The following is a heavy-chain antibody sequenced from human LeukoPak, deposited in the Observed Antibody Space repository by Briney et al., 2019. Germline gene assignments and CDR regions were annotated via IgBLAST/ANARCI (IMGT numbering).Heavy chain of an antibody. CDR1: GGSFSGYY. D-gene: IGHD6-13*01. CDR3: ARGSPRAAGTFDY. CDR2: INHSGST. V-gene: IGHV4-34*01. J-gene: IGHJ4*02. Sequence: SETQSLTCAVYGGSFSGYYWSWIRQPPGKGLEWIGEINHSGSTNYNPSLKSRVTISVDTSKNQFSLKLSSVTAADTAVYYCARGSPRAAGTFDYWGQGTLVTVSS.